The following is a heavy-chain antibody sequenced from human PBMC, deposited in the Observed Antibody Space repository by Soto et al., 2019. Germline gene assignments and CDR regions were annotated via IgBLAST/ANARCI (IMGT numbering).Heavy chain of an antibody. D-gene: IGHD2-15*01. J-gene: IGHJ4*02. V-gene: IGHV3-23*01. CDR1: GFTFSSYA. CDR2: VSIGGST. CDR3: EKRRGAGGHFDY. Sequence: AGGSLRLSCAASGFTFSSYAMGWVRQGPGKGLEWVAVVSIGGSTHYADSVRGRFTISRDNSKNTLSLQMNSLTAEDTAVYFCEKRRGAGGHFDYWGQGALVTVSS.